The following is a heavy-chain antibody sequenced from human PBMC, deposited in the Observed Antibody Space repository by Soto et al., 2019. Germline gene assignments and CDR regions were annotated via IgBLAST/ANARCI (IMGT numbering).Heavy chain of an antibody. V-gene: IGHV4-4*02. J-gene: IGHJ4*02. CDR3: ARSGQYQLLGVDY. CDR1: GRSISSSNW. Sequence: PSETLSLTCVVSGRSISSSNWWSWVRQPPGKGLEWIGEIYHSGSTNYNPSLKSRVTISVDKSKNQYSQKLSSVTAADTAVYYCARSGQYQLLGVDYWGQGTLVTVSS. D-gene: IGHD2-2*01. CDR2: IYHSGST.